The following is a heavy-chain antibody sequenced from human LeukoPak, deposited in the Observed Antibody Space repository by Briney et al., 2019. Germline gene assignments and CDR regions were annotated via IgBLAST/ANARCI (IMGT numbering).Heavy chain of an antibody. CDR2: ISSNGGST. J-gene: IGHJ3*02. D-gene: IGHD1-26*01. V-gene: IGHV3-64*01. CDR3: ARSAIVGAPSAFDI. Sequence: GGSLRLSCAASGFTFSSYAMHWVRQAPGKGLEYVSAISSNGGSTYYANSVKGRFTISRDNSKNTLYLQMGSLRAEDMAVYYCARSAIVGAPSAFDIWGQGTMVTVSS. CDR1: GFTFSSYA.